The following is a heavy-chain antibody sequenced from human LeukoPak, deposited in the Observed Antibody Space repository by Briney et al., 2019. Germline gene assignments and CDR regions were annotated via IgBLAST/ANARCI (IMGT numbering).Heavy chain of an antibody. Sequence: ASVKVSCKASGYTLTTNYIHWVRQAPGQALEWMGRINSNSGGTNYAQKFQGRVTMTRDTSISTAYMELSSLISDDTAVYYCARENTIFGVDYWGQGTLVTVSS. CDR1: GYTLTTNY. D-gene: IGHD3-3*01. V-gene: IGHV1-2*06. J-gene: IGHJ4*02. CDR2: INSNSGGT. CDR3: ARENTIFGVDY.